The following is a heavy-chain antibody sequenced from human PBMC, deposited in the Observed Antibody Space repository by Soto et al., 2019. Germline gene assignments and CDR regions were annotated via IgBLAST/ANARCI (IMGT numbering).Heavy chain of an antibody. Sequence: SVKVSCKASGGTFSSYTISWVRQAPGQGLEWMGRIIPILGIANYAQKFQGRVTITADKSTSTAYMELSSLRSDDTAVYYCVKEANPFINTLVVLIFDYWGQGTQVTVSS. D-gene: IGHD3-22*01. CDR2: IIPILGIA. CDR3: VKEANPFINTLVVLIFDY. V-gene: IGHV1-69*02. J-gene: IGHJ4*02. CDR1: GGTFSSYT.